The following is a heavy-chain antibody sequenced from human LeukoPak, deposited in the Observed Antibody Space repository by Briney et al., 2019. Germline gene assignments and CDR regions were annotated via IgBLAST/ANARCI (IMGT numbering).Heavy chain of an antibody. V-gene: IGHV3-74*01. J-gene: IGHJ6*02. CDR2: INGDGRNI. CDR3: TRDLMNYDVSTGLHHYYMDV. Sequence: GGSLRLSCVASGFTFSSYWIHWVRKDPRKGLVWVSRINGDGRNINYADSVRGRFTISRDNAKNTLYLQMNTLRVEDTAVYYCTRDLMNYDVSTGLHHYYMDVWGQGNTVTVSS. CDR1: GFTFSSYW. D-gene: IGHD3-9*01.